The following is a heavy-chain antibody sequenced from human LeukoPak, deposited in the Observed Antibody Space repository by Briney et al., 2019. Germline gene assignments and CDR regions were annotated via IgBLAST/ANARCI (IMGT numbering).Heavy chain of an antibody. V-gene: IGHV1-2*02. CDR1: GYSFTDYY. D-gene: IGHD6-13*01. J-gene: IGHJ4*02. Sequence: GASVKVSCKASGYSFTDYYMHWVRRAPGQGLEWMGSINPETGGTNYARKFQGRVTMTTDTTISTAYMQLSRLRSDDTAVYYCASGLNSRSSSCWGQGTRVTVSS. CDR3: ASGLNSRSSSC. CDR2: INPETGGT.